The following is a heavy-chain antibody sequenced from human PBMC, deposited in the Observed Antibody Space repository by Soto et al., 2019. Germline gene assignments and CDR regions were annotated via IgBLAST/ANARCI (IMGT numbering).Heavy chain of an antibody. V-gene: IGHV3-73*01. Sequence: EVQLVESGGGLVQPGGSLKLCCAASGFSFSASAIHWVRQASGKGLEWVARIRGRANNYATTYAVSVRGRFTIARDDSKNTAYLQMDSLRSEDTAVYFCTRHPPSYYDSNGYFDYWGQGTVVTVSA. CDR3: TRHPPSYYDSNGYFDY. CDR2: IRGRANNYAT. J-gene: IGHJ4*02. CDR1: GFSFSASA. D-gene: IGHD3-22*01.